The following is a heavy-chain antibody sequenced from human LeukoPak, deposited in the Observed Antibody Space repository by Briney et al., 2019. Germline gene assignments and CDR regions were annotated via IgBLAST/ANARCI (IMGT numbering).Heavy chain of an antibody. Sequence: GGSLRLSCAASGFTFSSYAMHWVRQAPGKGLEWVAVISYDGSNKYYADSVKGRFTISRDNSKNTPYLQMNSLRAEDTAVYYCARDLVENDYGDAGGYGMDVWGQGTTVTVSS. CDR2: ISYDGSNK. J-gene: IGHJ6*02. CDR3: ARDLVENDYGDAGGYGMDV. CDR1: GFTFSSYA. V-gene: IGHV3-30-3*01. D-gene: IGHD4-17*01.